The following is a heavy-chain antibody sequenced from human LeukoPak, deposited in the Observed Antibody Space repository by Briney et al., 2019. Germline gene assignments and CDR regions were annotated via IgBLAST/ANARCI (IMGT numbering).Heavy chain of an antibody. D-gene: IGHD2-2*01. V-gene: IGHV5-51*01. CDR3: ARLFRSPGGYAAFDI. CDR2: IYPGDSDT. CDR1: GYSVTSDC. Sequence: GESLKISCKGSGYSVTSDCIAGVRHMSGKSLEWMGVIYPGDSDTRYSPSFQGQVIISADKSISTAYLQWSSLKASDTAMYYCARLFRSPGGYAAFDIWGQGTMVTVSS. J-gene: IGHJ3*02.